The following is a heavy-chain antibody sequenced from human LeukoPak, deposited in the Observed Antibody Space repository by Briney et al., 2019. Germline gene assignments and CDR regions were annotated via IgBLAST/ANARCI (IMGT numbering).Heavy chain of an antibody. V-gene: IGHV1-2*02. Sequence: ASVKVSCKASGYTFTSYGISWVRQAPGQGLEWMGWINPNSGGTNYAQKFQGRVTMTRDTSISTAYMELSRLRSDDTAVYYCARFRRVRGYYGMDVWGQGTTVTVSS. CDR1: GYTFTSYG. CDR2: INPNSGGT. D-gene: IGHD3-10*01. J-gene: IGHJ6*02. CDR3: ARFRRVRGYYGMDV.